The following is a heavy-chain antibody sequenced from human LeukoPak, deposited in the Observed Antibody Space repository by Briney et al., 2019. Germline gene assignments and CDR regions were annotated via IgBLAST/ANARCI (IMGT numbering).Heavy chain of an antibody. J-gene: IGHJ4*02. CDR2: INSDGSST. CDR1: GLTFSSYW. CDR3: ARGSTTVVSLLVY. Sequence: GGSLRLSCAASGLTFSSYWMHWVRQAPGKGLVWVSRINSDGSSTSYADSVKGRFTISRDNAKNTLYLQMNSLRAEDTAVYYCARGSTTVVSLLVYWGQGTLVTVSS. D-gene: IGHD4-23*01. V-gene: IGHV3-74*01.